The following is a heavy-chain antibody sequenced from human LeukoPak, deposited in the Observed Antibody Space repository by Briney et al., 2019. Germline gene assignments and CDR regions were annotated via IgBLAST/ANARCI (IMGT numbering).Heavy chain of an antibody. CDR3: ASLSDRLEIDY. CDR2: IYYNGAT. Sequence: SETLSLTCTVSGGSISSTSYYWGWIRQPPGKGLEWIGTIYYNGATQYNPSLKSRVTISVDTSKNQFSLKLSSVTAADTAVYYCASLSDRLEIDYWGQGTLVTVSS. D-gene: IGHD1-1*01. CDR1: GGSISSTSYY. V-gene: IGHV4-39*07. J-gene: IGHJ4*02.